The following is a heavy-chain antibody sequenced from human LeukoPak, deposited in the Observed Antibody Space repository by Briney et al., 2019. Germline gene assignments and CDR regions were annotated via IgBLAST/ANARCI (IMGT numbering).Heavy chain of an antibody. CDR2: MNPNSGNT. CDR1: GYTFTSYD. CDR3: ARICGGDCYSFDY. J-gene: IGHJ4*02. V-gene: IGHV1-8*03. D-gene: IGHD2-21*02. Sequence: ASVKVSCKASGYTFTSYDINWARQATGQGLEWMGWMNPNSGNTGYAQKFQGRVTITRNTSISTAYMELSSLRSEDTAVYYCARICGGDCYSFDYWGQGTLVTVSS.